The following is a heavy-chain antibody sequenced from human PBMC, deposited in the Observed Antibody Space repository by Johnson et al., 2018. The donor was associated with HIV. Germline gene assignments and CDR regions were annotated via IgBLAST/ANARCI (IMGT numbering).Heavy chain of an antibody. Sequence: VQLVESGGGLVQPGGSLRLSCAASGFTFSSYWMHWFRQVPGNGLVWVSHTNSDGSSTTYADSVRGRCTTSRDNAKNTMYLQMNGLRAEDTAVYYCARDPLMHGSSFDIWGPGTMVTVSS. V-gene: IGHV3-74*02. J-gene: IGHJ3*02. CDR1: GFTFSSYW. D-gene: IGHD1-26*01. CDR3: ARDPLMHGSSFDI. CDR2: TNSDGSST.